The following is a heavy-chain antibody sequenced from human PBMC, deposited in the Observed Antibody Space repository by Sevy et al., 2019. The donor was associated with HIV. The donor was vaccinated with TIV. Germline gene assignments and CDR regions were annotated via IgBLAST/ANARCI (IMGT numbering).Heavy chain of an antibody. CDR3: ARGHWSGWYSGGAFDI. Sequence: SETLSLTCAVYGGSFSGYYWSWIRQPPGKGLEWIGEINHCGSTSYNPSLKSRVTISVDTSKNQFSLKLSSVTAADTAVYYCARGHWSGWYSGGAFDIWGKGTMVTVSS. V-gene: IGHV4-34*01. J-gene: IGHJ3*02. CDR1: GGSFSGYY. D-gene: IGHD6-19*01. CDR2: INHCGST.